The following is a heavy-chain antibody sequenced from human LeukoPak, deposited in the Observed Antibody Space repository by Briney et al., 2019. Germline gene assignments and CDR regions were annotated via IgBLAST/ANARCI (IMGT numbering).Heavy chain of an antibody. J-gene: IGHJ4*02. V-gene: IGHV1-24*01. D-gene: IGHD1-26*01. CDR3: ATVTPGPVGAAYFDY. CDR1: GYTLTELS. CDR2: FDPEDGEI. Sequence: ASVKVSCKVSGYTLTELSMHWVRQAPGHGREGMGGFDPEDGEITYAQKFQGRVTMTQDTYTDTAYMELSNLRAKDTAVYYCATVTPGPVGAAYFDYWGQGTLVTVSS.